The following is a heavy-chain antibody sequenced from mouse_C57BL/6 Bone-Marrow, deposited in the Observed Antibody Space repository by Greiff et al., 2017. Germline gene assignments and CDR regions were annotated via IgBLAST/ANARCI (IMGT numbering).Heavy chain of an antibody. V-gene: IGHV5-16*01. CDR2: INYDGSST. J-gene: IGHJ2*01. Sequence: EVQRVESEGGLVQPGSSMKLSCTASGFTFSDYYMAWVRQVPEKGLEWVANINYDGSSTYYLDSLKSRFIISRDNAKNILYLQMSSLKSEDTATYYCAREGTVVASYYFDYWGQGTTLTVSS. CDR1: GFTFSDYY. CDR3: AREGTVVASYYFDY. D-gene: IGHD1-1*01.